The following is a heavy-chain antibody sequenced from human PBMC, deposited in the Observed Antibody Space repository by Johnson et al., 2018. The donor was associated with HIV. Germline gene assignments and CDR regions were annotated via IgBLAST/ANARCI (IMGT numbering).Heavy chain of an antibody. CDR2: ISYDGSNK. D-gene: IGHD3/OR15-3a*01. CDR1: GFTFSSYA. J-gene: IGHJ3*02. Sequence: VQLVESGGGVVQPGRSLRLSCAASGFTFSSYAMHWVRQAPGKGLEWVAVISYDGSNKYYADSVKGRFTISRHNSKNTLYLQMNSLRAEDTAVYYCARDLGVDWSKGAFDMWGQGTMVTVSS. V-gene: IGHV3-30*14. CDR3: ARDLGVDWSKGAFDM.